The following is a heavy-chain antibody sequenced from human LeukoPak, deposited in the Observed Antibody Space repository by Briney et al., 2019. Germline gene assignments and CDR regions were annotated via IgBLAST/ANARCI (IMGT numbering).Heavy chain of an antibody. CDR2: ISGSGGST. J-gene: IGHJ4*02. CDR3: AKGGTYYDSSGYLDY. V-gene: IGHV3-23*01. D-gene: IGHD3-22*01. CDR1: GFTFSSYW. Sequence: GGSLRLSCAASGFTFSSYWMSWVRQAPGKGLEWVSVISGSGGSTYYADSVKGRFTISRDNSKNTLYLQMNSLRAEDTAVYYCAKGGTYYDSSGYLDYWGQGTLVTVSS.